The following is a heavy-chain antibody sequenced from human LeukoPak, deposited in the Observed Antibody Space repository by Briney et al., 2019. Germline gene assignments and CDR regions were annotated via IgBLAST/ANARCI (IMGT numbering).Heavy chain of an antibody. D-gene: IGHD1-20*01. CDR2: IIPIFGTA. Sequence: SVNVSCKASGGTFSSYAISWVRQAPGQGLEWMGGIIPIFGTANYAQKFQGRVTITTDESTSTAYMELSSLRSEDTAVYYCASNEETLKYNWNRAYFDYWGQGTLVTVSS. J-gene: IGHJ4*02. V-gene: IGHV1-69*05. CDR3: ASNEETLKYNWNRAYFDY. CDR1: GGTFSSYA.